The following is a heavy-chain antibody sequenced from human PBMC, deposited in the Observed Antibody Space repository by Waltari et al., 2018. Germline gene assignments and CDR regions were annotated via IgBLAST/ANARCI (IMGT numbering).Heavy chain of an antibody. D-gene: IGHD3-3*01. CDR1: GFTFRSYS. CDR2: ISSGSSYI. Sequence: DVQLVESGGGLVKPGGSLRLSCAASGFTFRSYSLAWVRQAPGKGLEWVALISSGSSYIHYADSARGRFAISRDNAKNSLFLQMDSLRAEDTAVYYCARDALYDFWTASADFWGQGTLVTVSS. CDR3: ARDALYDFWTASADF. J-gene: IGHJ4*02. V-gene: IGHV3-21*01.